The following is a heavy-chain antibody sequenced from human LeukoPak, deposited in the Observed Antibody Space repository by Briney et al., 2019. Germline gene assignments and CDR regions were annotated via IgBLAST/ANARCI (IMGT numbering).Heavy chain of an antibody. Sequence: SETLSLTCTVSGGSISSSSYYWGWIRRPPGKGLERIGSIYYSGSTYYNPSLKSRVTISVDTSKNQFSLKLSSVTAADTAVYYCASFRYSGSYSDYWGQGTLVTVSS. CDR1: GGSISSSSYY. CDR3: ASFRYSGSYSDY. CDR2: IYYSGST. D-gene: IGHD1-26*01. V-gene: IGHV4-39*01. J-gene: IGHJ4*02.